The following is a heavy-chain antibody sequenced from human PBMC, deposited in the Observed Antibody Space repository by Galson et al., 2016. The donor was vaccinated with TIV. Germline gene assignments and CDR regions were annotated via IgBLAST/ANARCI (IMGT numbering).Heavy chain of an antibody. CDR3: ARDPLYCGGDCYSDY. CDR2: INWNGGSA. CDR1: GFTFDDYG. V-gene: IGHV3-20*04. D-gene: IGHD2-21*01. Sequence: SLRLSCAASGFTFDDYGMSWVRQAPGKGLEWVSGINWNGGSAGYADSVKGRFTISRDNAKNSLYLQMNSLRAEDTALYYCARDPLYCGGDCYSDYWGQGTLFTVSS. J-gene: IGHJ4*02.